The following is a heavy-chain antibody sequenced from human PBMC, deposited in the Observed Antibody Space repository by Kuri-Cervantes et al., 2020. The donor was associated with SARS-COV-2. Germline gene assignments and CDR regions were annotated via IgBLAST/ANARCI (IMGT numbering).Heavy chain of an antibody. Sequence: ASVKVSCKASGYSFAAYYIHWVRQAPGQGLEWMGWINTNAGNPTYAQGFTGRFVFSLDTSVSTAYLQISSLKAEDTAVYYCATRRGLYCSSTSCYTGGTWFDPWGQGTLVTVSS. CDR3: ATRRGLYCSSTSCYTGGTWFDP. V-gene: IGHV7-4-1*02. CDR2: INTNAGNP. J-gene: IGHJ5*02. D-gene: IGHD2-2*02. CDR1: GYSFAAYY.